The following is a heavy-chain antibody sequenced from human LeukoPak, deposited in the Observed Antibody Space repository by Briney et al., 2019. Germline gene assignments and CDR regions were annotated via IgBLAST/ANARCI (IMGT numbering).Heavy chain of an antibody. CDR3: ARGKRSGYDILTGYVNWFDP. J-gene: IGHJ5*02. V-gene: IGHV3-74*01. D-gene: IGHD3-9*01. Sequence: PGGSLRLSCAASGFAFSNYWMHWVRQAPGKGLVWVSRINSDGINTSYADSVKGRFTISRDNAKNTLYLQMNSLRAEDTAVYYCARGKRSGYDILTGYVNWFDPWGQGTLVTVSS. CDR1: GFAFSNYW. CDR2: INSDGINT.